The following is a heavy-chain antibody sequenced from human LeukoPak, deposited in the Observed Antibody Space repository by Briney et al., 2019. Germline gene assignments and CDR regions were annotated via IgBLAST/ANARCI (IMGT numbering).Heavy chain of an antibody. J-gene: IGHJ3*02. CDR2: ISAYNGNT. V-gene: IGHV1-18*01. CDR1: GYTFTSYG. D-gene: IGHD1-1*01. CDR3: ARDKIVEGTIVDDAFYI. Sequence: GASVKVSCKASGYTFTSYGISWVRQAPGQGLEWMGWISAYNGNTNYARKLQGRVTMTTDTSTSTAYMELRSLRSDDAAVYYCARDKIVEGTIVDDAFYIWGQGTMVTVSS.